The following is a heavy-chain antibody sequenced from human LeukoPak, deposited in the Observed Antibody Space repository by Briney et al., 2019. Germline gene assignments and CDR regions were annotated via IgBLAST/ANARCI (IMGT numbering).Heavy chain of an antibody. CDR1: GYTFTSYY. V-gene: IGHV1-46*01. J-gene: IGHJ5*02. D-gene: IGHD2-2*01. CDR2: INPSGGST. Sequence: GASVKVSCKASGYTFTSYYTHWVRQAPGQGLEWMGIINPSGGSTSYAQKFQGRVTMTRDTSTSTVYMELSSLRSEDTAVYYCARDLGYCSSTSCYPFGWFDPWGQGTLVTVSS. CDR3: ARDLGYCSSTSCYPFGWFDP.